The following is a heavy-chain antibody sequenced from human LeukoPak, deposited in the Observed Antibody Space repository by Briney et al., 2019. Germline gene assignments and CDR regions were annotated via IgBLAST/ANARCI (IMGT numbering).Heavy chain of an antibody. D-gene: IGHD1-26*01. CDR1: GGSISSYY. V-gene: IGHV4-59*01. Sequence: PSETPSLTCTVSGGSISSYYWSWIRQPPGKGLEWIGYIYYSGSTNYNPSLKSRVTISVDTSKNQFSLKLSSVTAADTAVYYCARVPVAEGEPFFFDYWGQGTLVTVSS. J-gene: IGHJ4*02. CDR2: IYYSGST. CDR3: ARVPVAEGEPFFFDY.